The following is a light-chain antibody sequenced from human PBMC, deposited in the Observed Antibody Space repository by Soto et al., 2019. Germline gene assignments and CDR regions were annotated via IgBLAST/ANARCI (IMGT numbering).Light chain of an antibody. CDR3: SSYTSDIPQV. CDR2: DVN. Sequence: QSALTQPASVSGSPGQSITISCTGTSSDVGRYNYVSWYRQHPCTAPKLIISDVNSRPSGISNRFSGSKSGNTASLTISGLQAEDEAYYYCSSYTSDIPQVFGGGTQLTVL. CDR1: SSDVGRYNY. J-gene: IGLJ7*01. V-gene: IGLV2-14*01.